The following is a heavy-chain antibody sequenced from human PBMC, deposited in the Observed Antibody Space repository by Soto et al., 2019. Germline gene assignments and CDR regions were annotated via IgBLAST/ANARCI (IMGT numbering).Heavy chain of an antibody. J-gene: IGHJ4*02. CDR3: AKDAPPVLLWFGDLSVFDS. Sequence: PGGSLRLSCAGSGFIFSRYAMNWVRQAPGKGLEWVSIISSRGDKTSYAESVKGRFTISRDDSKDTLYLQMNSLRAEDTAVYYCAKDAPPVLLWFGDLSVFDSGGRGT. V-gene: IGHV3-23*01. D-gene: IGHD3-10*01. CDR1: GFIFSRYA. CDR2: ISSRGDKT.